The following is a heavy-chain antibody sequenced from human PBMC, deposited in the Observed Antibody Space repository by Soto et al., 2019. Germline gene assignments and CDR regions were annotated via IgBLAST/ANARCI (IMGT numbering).Heavy chain of an antibody. J-gene: IGHJ5*02. V-gene: IGHV4-39*01. Sequence: LETLSLTCTVSGDSIISSDFYWGWVRQPPGKGLEWIGSIFYLGSSYYNPSLKSRVTMSVDTSKNQFSLRLRSVTAADTALYFCARHSLALRKNNWFDPWGQGIMVTVSS. CDR2: IFYLGSS. D-gene: IGHD3-3*02. CDR1: GDSIISSDFY. CDR3: ARHSLALRKNNWFDP.